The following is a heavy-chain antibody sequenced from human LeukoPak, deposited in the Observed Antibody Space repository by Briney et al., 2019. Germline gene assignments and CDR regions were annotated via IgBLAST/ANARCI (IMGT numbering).Heavy chain of an antibody. CDR2: ISYSSNYI. J-gene: IGHJ4*02. D-gene: IGHD1-7*01. CDR3: ARRFSSENYSALDC. V-gene: IGHV3-21*03. Sequence: GGSLRLSCAASGFSFSSYSMNWVRQAPGRGLEWVSSISYSSNYIYYADSVKGRFTISRDNARKSLFLQMSSLRAEDTAVYYCARRFSSENYSALDCWGQGTLVTVSS. CDR1: GFSFSSYS.